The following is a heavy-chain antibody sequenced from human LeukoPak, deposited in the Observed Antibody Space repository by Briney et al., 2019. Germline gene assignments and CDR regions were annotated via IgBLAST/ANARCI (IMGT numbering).Heavy chain of an antibody. Sequence: SETLSLTCAVYGGSFYGGSFSGYYWSWIRQPPGKGLEWIGYIYYSGSTNYNPSLKSRVTISVDTSKNQFSLKLSSVTAADTAVYYCARLYSSGWFLYDAFDIWGQGTMVTVSS. CDR3: ARLYSSGWFLYDAFDI. CDR2: IYYSGST. D-gene: IGHD6-19*01. V-gene: IGHV4-61*08. J-gene: IGHJ3*02. CDR1: GGSFYGGSFSGYY.